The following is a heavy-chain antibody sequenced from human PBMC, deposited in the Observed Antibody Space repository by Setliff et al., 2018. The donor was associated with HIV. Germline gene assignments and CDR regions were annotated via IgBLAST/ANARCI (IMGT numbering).Heavy chain of an antibody. J-gene: IGHJ3*02. CDR2: IIPTLGIP. Sequence: SVKVSCKASGGIVSINWVRQAPGQRLEWMGGIIPTLGIPNYAQKFQGRVTITADKSTPTVYMELSSLGSEDTAVYYCARGQTTNNIKAEAFDIWGQGTLVTVSS. V-gene: IGHV1-69*10. D-gene: IGHD1-20*01. CDR1: GGIVS. CDR3: ARGQTTNNIKAEAFDI.